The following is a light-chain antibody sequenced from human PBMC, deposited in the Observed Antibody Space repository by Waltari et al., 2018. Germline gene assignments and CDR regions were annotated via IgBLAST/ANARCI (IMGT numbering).Light chain of an antibody. CDR2: GAS. CDR1: QYVSSN. CDR3: QQYNAWPRT. J-gene: IGKJ1*01. V-gene: IGKV3-15*01. Sequence: EIVMTQSQATLSLSPGERATLSCRASQYVSSNLAWYQQKPGQAPRLLIYGASTRATGIPGRFSGSGSGTEFTLTISGLQSGDFALYYCQQYNAWPRTFGQGTKVEIK.